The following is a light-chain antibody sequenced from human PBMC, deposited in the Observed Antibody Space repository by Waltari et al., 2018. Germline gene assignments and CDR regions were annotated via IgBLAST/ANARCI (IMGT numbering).Light chain of an antibody. J-gene: IGLJ2*01. CDR2: EDD. CDR3: QSYDSTTVI. V-gene: IGLV6-57*01. CDR1: SGSIASNY. Sequence: FILTQPHSVSESPGKTVTISCTRSSGSIASNYVQWYQQRPGSSPTTVIYEDDQRPSGVPDRFSGSIDGSSKSASLTISGLKTEDESDYYCQSYDSTTVIFGGGTKLTVL.